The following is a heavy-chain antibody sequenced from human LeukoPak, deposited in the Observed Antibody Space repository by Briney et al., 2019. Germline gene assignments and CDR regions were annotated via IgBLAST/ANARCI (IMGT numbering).Heavy chain of an antibody. D-gene: IGHD3-22*01. Sequence: GGSLRLSCAASGSGFIFSNYGMRWVRQAPGKGLEWVSAISGTGASTYYADSVKGRCIVSRDNSKNTLYLQMNSLRAEDTAVYYCAKGRAGNYYYDSSDYWGQGTLVTVSS. J-gene: IGHJ4*02. CDR2: ISGTGAST. CDR1: GSGFIFSNYG. V-gene: IGHV3-23*01. CDR3: AKGRAGNYYYDSSDY.